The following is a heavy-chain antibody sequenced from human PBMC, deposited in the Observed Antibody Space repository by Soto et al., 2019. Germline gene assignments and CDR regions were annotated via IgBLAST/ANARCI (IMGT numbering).Heavy chain of an antibody. CDR3: AKGRAPSGWYPPYSYGMDV. V-gene: IGHV3-23*01. J-gene: IGHJ6*02. D-gene: IGHD6-19*01. Sequence: PGGSLRLSCAASGFTFSSYAMSWVRQAPGKGLECVSTISGSGGNTYYADSVRGRFTISRDNSKNTLYLHINSLRAEDTAVYYCAKGRAPSGWYPPYSYGMDVSGQGTTVTVSS. CDR2: ISGSGGNT. CDR1: GFTFSSYA.